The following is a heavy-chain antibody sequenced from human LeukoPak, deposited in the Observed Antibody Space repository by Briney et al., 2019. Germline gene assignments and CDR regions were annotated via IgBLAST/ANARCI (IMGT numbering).Heavy chain of an antibody. J-gene: IGHJ6*02. CDR2: ISAYNGNT. CDR3: AREAAAGTWDYYYYGMDV. CDR1: GYTFTSYG. V-gene: IGHV1-18*01. D-gene: IGHD6-13*01. Sequence: ASVTVSCKASGYTFTSYGISWVRQAPGQGLEWMGWISAYNGNTNYAQKLQGRVTMTTDTSTSTAYMELRSLRSDDTAVYYCAREAAAGTWDYYYYGMDVWGQGTTVTVSS.